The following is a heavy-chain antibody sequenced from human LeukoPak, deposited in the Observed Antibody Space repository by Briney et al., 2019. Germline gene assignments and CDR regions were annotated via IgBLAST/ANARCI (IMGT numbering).Heavy chain of an antibody. CDR2: ISWNSGSI. D-gene: IGHD2-21*02. CDR1: GFTFDDYA. CDR3: AKDIDVVVTAILDY. V-gene: IGHV3-9*01. J-gene: IGHJ4*02. Sequence: PGGSVRLSCAASGFTFDDYAMHWVRQAPGKGLEWVSGISWNSGSIGYADSVKGRFTISRDNAKNSLYLQMNSLRAEDTAVYYCAKDIDVVVTAILDYWGQGTLVTVSS.